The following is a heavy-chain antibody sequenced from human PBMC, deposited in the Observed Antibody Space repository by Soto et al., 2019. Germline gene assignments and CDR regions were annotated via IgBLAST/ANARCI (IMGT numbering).Heavy chain of an antibody. CDR1: GLTFSDRY. CDR2: IRKKTNSYTT. D-gene: IGHD4-17*01. V-gene: IGHV3-72*01. Sequence: GGSLRLSCAASGLTFSDRYMDWVRQAPGKGLEWVGRIRKKTNSYTTEYAASVKGRFIISRDDSTNSLYLQMSSLKTEDTAVYYCTTVTTVAYYFAYWGQGNLVTVSS. CDR3: TTVTTVAYYFAY. J-gene: IGHJ4*02.